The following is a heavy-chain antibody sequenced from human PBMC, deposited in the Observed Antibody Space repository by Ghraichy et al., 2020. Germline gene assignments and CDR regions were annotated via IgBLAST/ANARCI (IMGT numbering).Heavy chain of an antibody. CDR2: ISGRGDTM. Sequence: GWSLRLSCAPSGFTFGSYEMNWVRQAPGKGLEWVSYISGRGDTMYYADSVKGRFAVTRNNVKNSLLLQMNSLRAEDTGIYYCARGTFDYSREDHGGAFDYWGQGTLVTVSS. D-gene: IGHD4-11*01. CDR1: GFTFGSYE. J-gene: IGHJ4*02. V-gene: IGHV3-48*03. CDR3: ARGTFDYSREDHGGAFDY.